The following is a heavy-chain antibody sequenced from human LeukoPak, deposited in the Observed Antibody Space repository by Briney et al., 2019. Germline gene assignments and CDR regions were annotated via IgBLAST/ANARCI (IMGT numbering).Heavy chain of an antibody. CDR2: IYSGGST. CDR1: GFTVSSNY. V-gene: IGHV3-53*01. D-gene: IGHD3-22*01. CDR3: ASSPYYYDSSGYYYGYYYYMDV. Sequence: GGSLRLSCAASGFTVSSNYMSWVRQAPGKGLEWVSVIYSGGSTYYADSVKGRFTISRDNSKNTLYLQMNSLRAEDTAVYYCASSPYYYDSSGYYYGYYYYMDVWGKGTTVTISS. J-gene: IGHJ6*03.